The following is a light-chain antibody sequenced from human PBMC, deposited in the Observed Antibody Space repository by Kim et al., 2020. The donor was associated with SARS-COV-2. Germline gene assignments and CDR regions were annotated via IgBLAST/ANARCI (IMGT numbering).Light chain of an antibody. CDR1: QDISDY. CDR3: QQYGDLPYT. J-gene: IGKJ2*01. Sequence: DIQLTQSPPSLSASVGDTVTITCQASQDISDYLNWYQQKPGKAPKLLIYDASYLETGVPSRFSGSGSGTNLILTISSLQPEDIATYYCQQYGDLPYTFGQGTTVEI. CDR2: DAS. V-gene: IGKV1-33*01.